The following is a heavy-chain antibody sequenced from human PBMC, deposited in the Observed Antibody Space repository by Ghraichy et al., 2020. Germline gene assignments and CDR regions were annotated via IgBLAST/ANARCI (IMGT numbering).Heavy chain of an antibody. V-gene: IGHV4-34*01. D-gene: IGHD5-18*01. CDR2: INHSGNT. CDR1: GASFSGNY. Sequence: SETLSLTCAVYGASFSGNYWSWIRQPPGKGLEWIGEINHSGNTNHNPSLKSRVTISVDTSKNQFSLKLSSVTAADTAVYYCAVWIHLWSSDYWGQGTLVTVSS. CDR3: AVWIHLWSSDY. J-gene: IGHJ4*02.